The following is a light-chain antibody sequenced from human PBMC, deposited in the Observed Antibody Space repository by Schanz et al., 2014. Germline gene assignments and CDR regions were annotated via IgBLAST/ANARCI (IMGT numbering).Light chain of an antibody. V-gene: IGLV2-8*01. CDR1: SSDVGGYNY. J-gene: IGLJ3*02. CDR3: TSYTGGSTLWV. CDR2: DVN. Sequence: QSALTQPPSASGSPGQSVTISCTGTSSDVGGYNYVSWYKQLPGKAPRLMIYDVNKRPSGVPDRFSGSKSGNTASLTISGLQAEDEADYYCTSYTGGSTLWVFGGGTKLTVL.